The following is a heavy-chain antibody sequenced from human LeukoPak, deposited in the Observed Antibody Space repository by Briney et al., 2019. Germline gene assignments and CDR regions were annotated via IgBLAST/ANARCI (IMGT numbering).Heavy chain of an antibody. D-gene: IGHD7-27*01. V-gene: IGHV3-23*01. CDR3: AKGIRQLGNYYYYMDV. CDR2: ISGSGDRT. CDR1: GFTFSIYG. Sequence: PGGSLRLSCSASGFTFSIYGMSWVRQAPGKGLEWVSAISGSGDRTYYADSVKGRFTISRDNSNNTLYLQMNSLRADDTALYYCAKGIRQLGNYYYYMDVWGKGTTVTVSS. J-gene: IGHJ6*03.